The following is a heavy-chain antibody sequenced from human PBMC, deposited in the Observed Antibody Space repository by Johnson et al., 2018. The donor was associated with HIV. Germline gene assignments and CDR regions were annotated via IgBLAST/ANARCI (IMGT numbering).Heavy chain of an antibody. D-gene: IGHD6-6*01. Sequence: QMQLVESGGGLVQPGGSLRLSCAASGFTFSSYWMSWVRQAPGKGLEWVAVISYDGSNKYYADSVKGRFTISRDNSKNTLYLQMNSLRPEDTAVYYCARDEWSRSSGDAFDIWGQGTMVTVSS. CDR1: GFTFSSYW. CDR3: ARDEWSRSSGDAFDI. V-gene: IGHV3-30*03. CDR2: ISYDGSNK. J-gene: IGHJ3*02.